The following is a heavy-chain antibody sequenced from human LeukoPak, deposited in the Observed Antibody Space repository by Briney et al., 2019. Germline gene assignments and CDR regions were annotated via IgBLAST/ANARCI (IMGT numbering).Heavy chain of an antibody. Sequence: PGGSLRLSCAASGFTVSSNYMSWVRQAPGKGLEWVSVIYSGGSTYYAESVKGRFTISRDNSKNTLFLQTNSLRAEDTAVYYCARDVSGYGPFDPWGQGTLVTVSS. J-gene: IGHJ5*02. V-gene: IGHV3-53*01. D-gene: IGHD5-12*01. CDR2: IYSGGST. CDR3: ARDVSGYGPFDP. CDR1: GFTVSSNY.